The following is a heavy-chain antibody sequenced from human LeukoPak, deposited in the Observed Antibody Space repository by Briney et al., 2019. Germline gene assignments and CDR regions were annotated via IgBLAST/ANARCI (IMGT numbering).Heavy chain of an antibody. CDR3: AAGGVYDLFDY. V-gene: IGHV1-24*01. CDR2: FDPGDGET. D-gene: IGHD5/OR15-5a*01. J-gene: IGHJ4*02. CDR1: GYTLSDLS. Sequence: GASVKVSCKVSGYTLSDLSMHWVRQAPGKGLEWMGGFDPGDGETIYTQKFQGRVTMTEDTSTDTAYMELSSLRSEDTAVYYFAAGGVYDLFDYWGQGTLVTVSS.